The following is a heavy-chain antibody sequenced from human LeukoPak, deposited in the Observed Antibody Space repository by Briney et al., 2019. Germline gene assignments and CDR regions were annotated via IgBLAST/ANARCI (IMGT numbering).Heavy chain of an antibody. CDR2: MSGSGDGT. CDR3: ARSIGLTGGGVDV. CDR1: GFAFSNFA. Sequence: GGSLRLSCAASGFAFSNFAMSWVRQAPGKGLEWVSAMSGSGDGTYYADSVKGRFTISRDNSKNTLYLQMNSLRAEDTAVYYCARSIGLTGGGVDVWGQGTTVTVSS. D-gene: IGHD3-9*01. V-gene: IGHV3-23*01. J-gene: IGHJ6*02.